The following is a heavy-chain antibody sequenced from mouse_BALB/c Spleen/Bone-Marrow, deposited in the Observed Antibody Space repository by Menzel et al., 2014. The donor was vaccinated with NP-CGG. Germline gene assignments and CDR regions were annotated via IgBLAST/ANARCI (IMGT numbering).Heavy chain of an antibody. CDR1: GYTFTNYW. V-gene: IGHV1S81*02. J-gene: IGHJ1*01. CDR2: INPSNGRA. CDR3: ARYYNYYFDV. D-gene: IGHD1-1*01. Sequence: QVQLQQSGAEVVKPGASVRLSCKTSGYTFTNYWMRWVKQRPGQGLEWIGDINPSNGRATYSEKFKSKATLTVDTSSSTAYMQLSSLTSEDSAVYYCARYYNYYFDVWGAGTTVTVSS.